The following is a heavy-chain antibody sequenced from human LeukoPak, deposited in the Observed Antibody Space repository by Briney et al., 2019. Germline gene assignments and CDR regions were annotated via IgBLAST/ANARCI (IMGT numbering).Heavy chain of an antibody. D-gene: IGHD4-17*01. CDR3: ARHMGDYGDYALDY. CDR2: IYYSGST. V-gene: IGHV4-59*08. J-gene: IGHJ4*02. CDR1: GGSISSYY. Sequence: SETLSLTCTVSGGSISSYYWSWIRQPPGKGLEWIGYIYYSGSTNYNPSLKSRVTTSVDTSKNQFSLKLSSVTAADTAVYYCARHMGDYGDYALDYWGQGTLVTVSS.